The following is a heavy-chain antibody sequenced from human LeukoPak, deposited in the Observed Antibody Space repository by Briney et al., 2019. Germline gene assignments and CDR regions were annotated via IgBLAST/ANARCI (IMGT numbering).Heavy chain of an antibody. V-gene: IGHV1-69*11. CDR1: GGTFSSHA. D-gene: IGHD3-3*01. CDR3: AIEGYDFWSRYPLYYFDD. J-gene: IGHJ4*02. CDR2: IIPILGTT. Sequence: SVKVSCKASGGTFSSHAISWVRQAPGHGLEWMGRIIPILGTTNYAQKFQGRVTITTDESTSTAYMELSSLRSGDTAVYYCAIEGYDFWSRYPLYYFDDWGQGTLVTVSS.